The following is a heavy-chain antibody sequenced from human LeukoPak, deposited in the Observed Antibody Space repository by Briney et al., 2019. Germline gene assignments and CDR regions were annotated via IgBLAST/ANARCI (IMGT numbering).Heavy chain of an antibody. CDR2: IYYSRNT. V-gene: IGHV4-39*01. CDR3: ARHREDIVVVPFDY. J-gene: IGHJ4*02. CDR1: GGSICSSSYY. Sequence: SETLSLTCTVPGGSICSSSYYCGWVRLHPGKWLEWLGSIYYSRNTYYNPSLKSRVTISVDKSKNQYSLKLSSVTAVDTAVYYCARHREDIVVVPFDYWGQGTLVTVPS. D-gene: IGHD2-2*01.